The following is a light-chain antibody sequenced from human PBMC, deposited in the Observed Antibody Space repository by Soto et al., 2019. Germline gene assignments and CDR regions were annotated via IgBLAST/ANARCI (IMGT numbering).Light chain of an antibody. Sequence: DIQLTQSPSTLSASVGDRVTITCRASQSVTDWLAWYQQKPGKAPKLLIYDASSLLSGVPSRFSGSGSGTEFSLTISSLQPDDFVTYYCQQYYRSCTFGQGTKVEIK. J-gene: IGKJ2*02. CDR1: QSVTDW. V-gene: IGKV1-5*01. CDR2: DAS. CDR3: QQYYRSCT.